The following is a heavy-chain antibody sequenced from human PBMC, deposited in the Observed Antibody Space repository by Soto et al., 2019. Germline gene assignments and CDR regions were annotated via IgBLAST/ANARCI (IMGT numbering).Heavy chain of an antibody. CDR1: GGSISSYY. J-gene: IGHJ4*02. CDR2: IYYSGST. CDR3: ARLPGSSTSCQNYFDY. Sequence: SETLSLTCTVSGGSISSYYWSWIRQPPGKGLEWIGYIYYSGSTYYNPSLKSRVTISVYTSKIQFSLKLSSVTAADTAVYYCARLPGSSTSCQNYFDYWGQGTLVTVSS. D-gene: IGHD2-2*01. V-gene: IGHV4-59*04.